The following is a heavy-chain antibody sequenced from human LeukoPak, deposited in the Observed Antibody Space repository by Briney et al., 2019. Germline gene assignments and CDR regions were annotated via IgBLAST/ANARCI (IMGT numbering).Heavy chain of an antibody. CDR2: IEYDGSST. Sequence: GGSLRLSCAASGFTFSSYWLHWVRQDPGRGLVWVSRIEYDGSSTGYADSVKGRSTISRDNAKNTLYLQMNSLRAEDTAVYYCAREGVAGALDYWGQGTLVTVSS. J-gene: IGHJ4*02. V-gene: IGHV3-74*01. CDR1: GFTFSSYW. D-gene: IGHD6-19*01. CDR3: AREGVAGALDY.